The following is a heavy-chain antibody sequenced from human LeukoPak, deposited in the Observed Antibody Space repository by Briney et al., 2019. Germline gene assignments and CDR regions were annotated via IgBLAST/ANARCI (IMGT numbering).Heavy chain of an antibody. CDR3: ARDPGWGALDY. J-gene: IGHJ4*02. CDR1: GFSFSTSW. V-gene: IGHV3-7*03. CDR2: MNVDGSQK. Sequence: GGSLRLSCAASGFSFSTSWMTWVRQAPGKGLEWVANMNVDGSQKYPGDSVGGRFTISRDNVKNTLYLQMNSLRVEDTAVYYCARDPGWGALDYWGQGALVTVSS. D-gene: IGHD3-16*01.